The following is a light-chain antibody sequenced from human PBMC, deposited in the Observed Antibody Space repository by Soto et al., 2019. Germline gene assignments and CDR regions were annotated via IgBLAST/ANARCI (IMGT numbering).Light chain of an antibody. CDR1: HNVGSR. Sequence: EIVITYSSGTLSCSRGERATLSCRTSHNVGSRLAWYQQKPGQAPRLLISGASSRATGIPDRFSGSGSGTYFTLTISRLEPEDFALYYCQHYVGGPTVTFGQGTRLEIK. CDR2: GAS. CDR3: QHYVGGPTVT. V-gene: IGKV3-20*01. J-gene: IGKJ5*01.